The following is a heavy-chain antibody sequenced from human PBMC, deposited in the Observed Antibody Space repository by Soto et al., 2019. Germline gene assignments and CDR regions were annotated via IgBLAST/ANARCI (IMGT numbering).Heavy chain of an antibody. D-gene: IGHD1-7*01. CDR2: ISGSGGST. CDR1: GFTFSSYA. Sequence: GGSLRLSCAASGFTFSSYAMSWVRQAPGKGLEWVSAISGSGGSTYYADSVKGRFTISRDNSKNTLYLQMNSLRAEDTAVYYCAKDLGTYNWNYGPIDYWGQGTLVTVSS. CDR3: AKDLGTYNWNYGPIDY. J-gene: IGHJ4*02. V-gene: IGHV3-23*01.